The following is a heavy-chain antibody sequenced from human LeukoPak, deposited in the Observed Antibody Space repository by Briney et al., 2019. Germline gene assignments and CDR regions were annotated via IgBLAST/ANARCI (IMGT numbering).Heavy chain of an antibody. V-gene: IGHV1-69*05. CDR2: IIPIFGTA. Sequence: SVKVSCKASGGTFSSYAISWVRQAPGQGLEWMGGIIPIFGTANYAQKFQGRVTITTDESTSTAYMELSSLRSEDTAVYYCARDGSVAGTRWPFDPWGQGTLVTVSS. CDR1: GGTFSSYA. D-gene: IGHD6-19*01. J-gene: IGHJ5*02. CDR3: ARDGSVAGTRWPFDP.